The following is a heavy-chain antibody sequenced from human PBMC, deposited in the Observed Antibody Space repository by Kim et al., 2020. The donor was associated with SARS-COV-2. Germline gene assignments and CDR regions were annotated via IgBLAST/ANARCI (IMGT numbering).Heavy chain of an antibody. CDR1: GGSFSSFS. V-gene: IGHV1-69*02. D-gene: IGHD1-26*01. CDR2: VIPLVGIV. J-gene: IGHJ4*02. CDR3: ARGDSKGPFYY. Sequence: SVKVSCKASGGSFSSFSFSWVRQASGQGLEWMGRVIPLVGIVNYAQKFQARVTVSADKTMNIVYIDLSSLRSDDTAVYYCARGDSKGPFYYWVQGTLVT.